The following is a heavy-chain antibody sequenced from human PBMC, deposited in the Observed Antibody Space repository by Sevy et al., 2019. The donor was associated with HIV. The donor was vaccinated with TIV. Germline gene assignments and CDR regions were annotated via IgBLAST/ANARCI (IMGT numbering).Heavy chain of an antibody. Sequence: GGSLRLSCAASEFMFSTYAMHWVRQAPGKGLEWVAVISYDGSSHYYADSVKGRFTISRDNSKNTLFLQMNSLRLEDTAFYYCARDAGYSTDWYPLDYWGQGTLVTVSS. CDR2: ISYDGSSH. D-gene: IGHD6-19*01. J-gene: IGHJ4*02. CDR1: EFMFSTYA. V-gene: IGHV3-30-3*01. CDR3: ARDAGYSTDWYPLDY.